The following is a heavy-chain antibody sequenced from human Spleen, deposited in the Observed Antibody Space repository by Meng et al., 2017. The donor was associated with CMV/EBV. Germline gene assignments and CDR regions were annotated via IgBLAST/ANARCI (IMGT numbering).Heavy chain of an antibody. V-gene: IGHV1-18*01. J-gene: IGHJ4*02. CDR2: ISTYNGNT. CDR1: GYTFTSYG. D-gene: IGHD6-6*01. Sequence: ASVKVSCKTSGYTFTSYGINWVRQAPGQGLEWMGWISTYNGNTNYAKNLRGRVTMTTDTATSTAYMELRSLRSDDTAVYYCARDHGRSSSAVLDYWGQGTLVTVSS. CDR3: ARDHGRSSSAVLDY.